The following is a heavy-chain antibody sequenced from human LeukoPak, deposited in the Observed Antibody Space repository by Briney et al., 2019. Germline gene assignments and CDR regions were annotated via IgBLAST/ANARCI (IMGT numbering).Heavy chain of an antibody. CDR2: ISSSGSTI. D-gene: IGHD2-15*01. Sequence: GGSLRLSCAASGFTFSSYEMNWVRQAPGKGLEWVSYISSSGSTIYYADSVKGRFTISRDNGKNSLYLQMNSLRAEDTAVYYCARGNYCSGGSCYQTASFDYWGQGTLVTVSS. CDR1: GFTFSSYE. J-gene: IGHJ4*02. V-gene: IGHV3-48*03. CDR3: ARGNYCSGGSCYQTASFDY.